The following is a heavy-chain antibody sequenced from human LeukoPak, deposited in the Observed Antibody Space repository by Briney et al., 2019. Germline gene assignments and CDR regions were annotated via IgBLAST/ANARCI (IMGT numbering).Heavy chain of an antibody. V-gene: IGHV3-33*01. CDR2: IGFDGNNK. Sequence: PGGSLRLSCAASGFTFSRYGMHWVRQAPGKGLEWVAVIGFDGNNKFYADSVKGRFTISRDNSKNTLYLQMNSLRAEDTAVYYCARGSYGAYNYCDYWGQGTLVTVSS. CDR1: GFTFSRYG. D-gene: IGHD4/OR15-4a*01. J-gene: IGHJ4*02. CDR3: ARGSYGAYNYCDY.